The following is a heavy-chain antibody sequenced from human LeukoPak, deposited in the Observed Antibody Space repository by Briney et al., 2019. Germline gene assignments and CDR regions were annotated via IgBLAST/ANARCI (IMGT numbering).Heavy chain of an antibody. CDR2: INSDGSST. D-gene: IGHD3-10*01. J-gene: IGHJ6*03. Sequence: GSLRLSCAASGFTFSSYWMHWVRQAPGKGLVWVSRINSDGSSTSYADSVKGRFTISRDNSKNTLYLQMNSLRADDTAVYYCAKGGYGSGTYYLDYYMDVWGKGTTVTVSS. V-gene: IGHV3-74*01. CDR1: GFTFSSYW. CDR3: AKGGYGSGTYYLDYYMDV.